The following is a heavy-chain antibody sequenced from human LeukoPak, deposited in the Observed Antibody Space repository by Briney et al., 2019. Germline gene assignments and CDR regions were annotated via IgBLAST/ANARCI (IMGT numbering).Heavy chain of an antibody. CDR1: GFTFSNYG. V-gene: IGHV3-30*02. CDR2: IRHHGNEK. J-gene: IGHJ3*02. D-gene: IGHD2-21*01. CDR3: AKDSDWAFDI. Sequence: GGSLRLPCAASGFTFSNYGMHWVRQAPGKGLEWVAYIRHHGNEKYYADSVKGRLSMSRDNSKNTLYLQMNSLRAEDTAIYYCAKDSDWAFDIWGQGTMVTVSS.